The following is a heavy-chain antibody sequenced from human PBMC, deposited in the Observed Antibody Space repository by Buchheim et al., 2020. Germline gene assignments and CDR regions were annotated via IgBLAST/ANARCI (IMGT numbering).Heavy chain of an antibody. D-gene: IGHD3-9*01. CDR1: GDSISSSGYS. CDR3: VRGSGDLLTD. J-gene: IGHJ4*02. Sequence: QLQLQESGSGLVKPSQTLSLTCAVSGDSISSSGYSWTWIRQPPGGGLEWIGYIYHSGSTYYNPSLQSRINISIDRSKNQFSLQLTSVTAADTAVYYCVRGSGDLLTDWGQGTL. V-gene: IGHV4-30-2*01. CDR2: IYHSGST.